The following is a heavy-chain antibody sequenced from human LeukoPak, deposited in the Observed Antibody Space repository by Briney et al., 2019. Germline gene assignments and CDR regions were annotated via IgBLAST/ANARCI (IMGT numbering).Heavy chain of an antibody. Sequence: GGSLRLSCAASGFTFSSCGMHWVRQAPGKGLEWVSLISHDGGDERYADSVKGRFTISRDNSKSTLYLQMNSLRVEDTAVYYCARGNQWLIDYWGQGTQVTVSS. J-gene: IGHJ4*02. CDR3: ARGNQWLIDY. D-gene: IGHD6-19*01. CDR1: GFTFSSCG. V-gene: IGHV3-30*03. CDR2: ISHDGGDE.